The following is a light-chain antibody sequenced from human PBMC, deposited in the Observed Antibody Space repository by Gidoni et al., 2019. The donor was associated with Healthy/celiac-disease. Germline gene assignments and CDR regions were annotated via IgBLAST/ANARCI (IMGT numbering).Light chain of an antibody. CDR2: GES. Sequence: QQQPGQAPRLLVYGESSRATGIPDRLSGSGSGTDFTLTISRLEPEEFAVYYGQQYGSSPRTFGRGAKVEI. CDR3: QQYGSSPRT. V-gene: IGKV3-20*01. J-gene: IGKJ1*01.